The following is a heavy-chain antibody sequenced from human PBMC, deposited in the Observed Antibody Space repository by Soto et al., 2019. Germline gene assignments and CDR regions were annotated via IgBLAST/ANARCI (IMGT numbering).Heavy chain of an antibody. V-gene: IGHV1-18*01. CDR3: ARGRDDFWSGYLYYYYMDV. Sequence: RASVKVSCKASGYTFTSYGISWVRQAPGQGLEWMGWISAYNGNTNYAQKLQGRVTMTTDTSTSTAYMELRSLRSDDTAVYYCARGRDDFWSGYLYYYYMDVWGKGTTVTVSS. J-gene: IGHJ6*03. CDR1: GYTFTSYG. D-gene: IGHD3-3*01. CDR2: ISAYNGNT.